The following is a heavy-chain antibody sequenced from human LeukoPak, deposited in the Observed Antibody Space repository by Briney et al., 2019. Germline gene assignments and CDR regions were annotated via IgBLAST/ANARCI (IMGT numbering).Heavy chain of an antibody. D-gene: IGHD6-13*01. CDR2: IYYSGST. V-gene: IGHV4-59*08. CDR1: GGSISSYY. J-gene: IGHJ4*02. CDR3: ARRIAAAGNYFDY. Sequence: SETLSLTCTVSGGSISSYYWSWIRQPPGRGLKRIGYIYYSGSTNYNPSLKSRVTISVDTSKSQFSLKLSSVTAADTAVYYCARRIAAAGNYFDYWGQGTLVTVSS.